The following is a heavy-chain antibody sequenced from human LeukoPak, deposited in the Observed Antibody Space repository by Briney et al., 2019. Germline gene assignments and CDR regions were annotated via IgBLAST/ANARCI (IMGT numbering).Heavy chain of an antibody. CDR1: GGSISSSNW. Sequence: SETLSLTCAVSGGSISSSNWWSWVRQPPGKGLEWIGEIYHSGSTNYNPSLKSRVTISVDKSKNQFSLKLSSVTAADTAVYYCARSIAVAGTGYYYYMDVWGKGTTVTVSS. D-gene: IGHD6-19*01. CDR2: IYHSGST. V-gene: IGHV4-4*02. J-gene: IGHJ6*03. CDR3: ARSIAVAGTGYYYYMDV.